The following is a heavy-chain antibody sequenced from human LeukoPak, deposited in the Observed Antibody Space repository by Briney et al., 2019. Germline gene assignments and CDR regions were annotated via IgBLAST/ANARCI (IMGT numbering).Heavy chain of an antibody. CDR1: GFTFSNYW. CDR2: IKGDGSEK. CDR3: ARGPGFLTDF. J-gene: IGHJ4*02. V-gene: IGHV3-7*03. D-gene: IGHD3-9*01. Sequence: GGSLRLSCAASGFTFSNYWMTWVRQAPGKGLEWVANIKGDGSEKYYVDSVKGRFTISRDNAKNSQYLRMNSLRAEDTAVYYCARGPGFLTDFWGQGTLVTVSS.